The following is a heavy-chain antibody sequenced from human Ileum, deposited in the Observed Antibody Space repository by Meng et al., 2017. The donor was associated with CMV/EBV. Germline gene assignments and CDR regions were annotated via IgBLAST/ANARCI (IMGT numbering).Heavy chain of an antibody. CDR1: GGSMSSYY. J-gene: IGHJ6*02. Sequence: SETLSLTCTVSGGSMSSYYWSWIRQPPGRGLEYIGYIYYSGSTNYNPSLKSRVTLSEDTSKNQYSLKVSSVTAADTAAYYCARVLWFGETYYGLDVWGQGTTVTVSS. V-gene: IGHV4-59*01. CDR3: ARVLWFGETYYGLDV. CDR2: IYYSGST. D-gene: IGHD3-10*01.